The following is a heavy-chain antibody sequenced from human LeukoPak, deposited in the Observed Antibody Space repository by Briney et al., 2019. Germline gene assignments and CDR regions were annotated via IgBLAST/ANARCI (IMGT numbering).Heavy chain of an antibody. CDR3: AKDYSTIVRGVDN. CDR1: GFTFSSYG. CDR2: IRYDGSNK. J-gene: IGHJ4*02. Sequence: GGSLRLSCAASGFTFSSYGMHWVRQAPGKGLEWVAFIRYDGSNKYYADSVKGRFTIFRDNSKNTLYLQMNSLRAGDTAEYYCAKDYSTIVRGVDNWGQGTLVTVSS. D-gene: IGHD3-10*01. V-gene: IGHV3-30*02.